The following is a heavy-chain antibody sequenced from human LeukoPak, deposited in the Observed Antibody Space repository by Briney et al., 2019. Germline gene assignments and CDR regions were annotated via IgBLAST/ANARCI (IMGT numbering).Heavy chain of an antibody. V-gene: IGHV4-39*01. CDR2: IYYSGST. D-gene: IGHD2-15*01. CDR3: ARHLVILGYCSGGSCIDFDY. Sequence: SETLSLTCTASGGSISSSSYYWGWIRQPPGKGLEWIGSIYYSGSTYYNSSLKIRVTISVDTSKNQFSLKLSSVTAADTAVYYCARHLVILGYCSGGSCIDFDYWGQGPLVTVSS. J-gene: IGHJ4*02. CDR1: GGSISSSSYY.